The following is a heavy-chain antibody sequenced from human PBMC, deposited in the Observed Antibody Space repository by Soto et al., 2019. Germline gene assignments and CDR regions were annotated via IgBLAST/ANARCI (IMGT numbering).Heavy chain of an antibody. V-gene: IGHV4-39*01. CDR2: IYYSGST. Sequence: SETLSLTCTVSGGSISSSSYYWGWIRQPPGKGLEWIGSIYYSGSTSYNPSLKSRVPMSVDTSTNQFSRKLASGTAADTAVYYCARHRSDSYGSDWFDPWGQGTLVTVSS. D-gene: IGHD5-18*01. J-gene: IGHJ5*02. CDR1: GGSISSSSYY. CDR3: ARHRSDSYGSDWFDP.